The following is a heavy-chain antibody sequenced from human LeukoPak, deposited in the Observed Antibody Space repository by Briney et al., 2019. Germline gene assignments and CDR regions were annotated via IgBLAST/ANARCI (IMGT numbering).Heavy chain of an antibody. V-gene: IGHV1-18*01. CDR2: ISSYNGNT. CDR3: ARVAVGFWSGYKGLAY. D-gene: IGHD3-3*01. Sequence: GSVTVSYKDSGYTFNNYGMRWVRQAPGQGREWMGWISSYNGNTNYAPKLQGRVTMTTDTSTSTAYMELRSLRSDDTAVYYCARVAVGFWSGYKGLAYWGQGTLVTVSS. J-gene: IGHJ4*02. CDR1: GYTFNNYG.